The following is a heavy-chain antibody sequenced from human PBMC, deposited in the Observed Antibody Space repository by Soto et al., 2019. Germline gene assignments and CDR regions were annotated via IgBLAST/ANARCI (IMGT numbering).Heavy chain of an antibody. Sequence: TLSLTCAISGDSVSSNSAAWNWIRQSPSRGLEWLGRTYYRSKWYNDYAVSVKSRITINPDTSKNQFSLQLNSVTPEDTAVYYCARDAGYSSGWYYYYYGMDVWGQGTTVTVSS. CDR2: TYYRSKWYN. J-gene: IGHJ6*02. CDR3: ARDAGYSSGWYYYYYGMDV. V-gene: IGHV6-1*01. CDR1: GDSVSSNSAA. D-gene: IGHD6-19*01.